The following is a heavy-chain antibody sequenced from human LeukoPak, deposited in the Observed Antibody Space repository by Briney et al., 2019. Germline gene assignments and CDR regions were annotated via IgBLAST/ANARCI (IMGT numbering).Heavy chain of an antibody. Sequence: ASVKVSCKASGYTFTSYAISWVRQAPGQGLEWMGWIRGHSGDTNYAQNFQDRITMTKDTSTSTAYMEVRSLRSDDTAVYYCARDGWWDPNRHAFDLWGQGTVVTVSS. CDR1: GYTFTSYA. D-gene: IGHD2-15*01. J-gene: IGHJ3*01. CDR2: IRGHSGDT. V-gene: IGHV1-18*01. CDR3: ARDGWWDPNRHAFDL.